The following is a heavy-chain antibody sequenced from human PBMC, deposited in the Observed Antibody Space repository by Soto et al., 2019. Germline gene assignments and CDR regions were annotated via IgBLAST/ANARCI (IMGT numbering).Heavy chain of an antibody. CDR2: TYYRSQWHN. CDR1: GGRVSRNSGT. D-gene: IGHD3-10*01. V-gene: IGHV6-1*01. J-gene: IGHJ3*02. Sequence: LALTGCICGGRVSRNSGTCNWIRQSPSRGLEWLGRTYYRSQWHNEYEESVKSRITINPDTSKNQFPLQLNSMSPEDTAVYYCAREREFLSEALHIWGRGTMVPV. CDR3: AREREFLSEALHI.